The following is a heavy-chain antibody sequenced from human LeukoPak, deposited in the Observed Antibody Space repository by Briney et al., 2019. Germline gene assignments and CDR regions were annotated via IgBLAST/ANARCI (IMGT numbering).Heavy chain of an antibody. D-gene: IGHD1-20*01. J-gene: IGHJ4*02. CDR1: GFTVSSNY. CDR3: ARRYNWNYVDY. CDR2: IYSGGST. V-gene: IGHV3-66*04. Sequence: GGSLRLSCAASGFTVSSNYMSWVRQAPGKGLEWVSVIYSGGSTYYADSVKGRFTISRDNSKNTLYLQMNSLRAEDTAVYYCARRYNWNYVDYWGQGTLVTVSS.